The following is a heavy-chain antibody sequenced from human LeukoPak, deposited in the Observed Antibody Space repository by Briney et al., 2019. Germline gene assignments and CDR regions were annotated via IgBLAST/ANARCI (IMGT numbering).Heavy chain of an antibody. V-gene: IGHV1-18*01. CDR3: ARSSGYDFWSGYYTGLNY. J-gene: IGHJ4*02. CDR1: GYTFTSYG. Sequence: ASVKVSCKASGYTFTSYGISWVRQAPGQGLEWMGWISAYNGNTNYAQNLQGRVTMTTDTSTSTAYMELRSLRSDDTAVYYCARSSGYDFWSGYYTGLNYWGQGTLVTVSS. CDR2: ISAYNGNT. D-gene: IGHD3-3*01.